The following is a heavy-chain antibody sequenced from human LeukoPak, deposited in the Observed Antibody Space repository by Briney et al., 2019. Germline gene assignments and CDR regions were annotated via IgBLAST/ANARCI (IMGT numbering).Heavy chain of an antibody. J-gene: IGHJ4*02. CDR1: GGSISSSSYY. CDR3: ARGGIPDY. V-gene: IGHV4-39*01. Sequence: SETLSLTCTVSGGSISSSSYYWGWIRQPPGKGLEWIGSIYYSGSAYYNPSLKSRVTISVDTSKNQFSLKLSSVTAADTAVYYCARGGIPDYWGQGILVTVSS. D-gene: IGHD2-21*01. CDR2: IYYSGSA.